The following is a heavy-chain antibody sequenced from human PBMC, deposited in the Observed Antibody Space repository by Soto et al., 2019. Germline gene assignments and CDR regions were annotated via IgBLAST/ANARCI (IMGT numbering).Heavy chain of an antibody. CDR2: ISSSSSYI. V-gene: IGHV3-21*06. Sequence: NPGGSLRLSCAASGFTFSSYNMNWVRQAPGKGLEWVSSISSSSSYIYYADSVKGRFTISRDNSQSTVYLQMNSLRAEDTAVYYCARVLSNGDYTNARLDYWGQGTLVTVSS. J-gene: IGHJ4*02. CDR3: ARVLSNGDYTNARLDY. CDR1: GFTFSSYN. D-gene: IGHD2-21*02.